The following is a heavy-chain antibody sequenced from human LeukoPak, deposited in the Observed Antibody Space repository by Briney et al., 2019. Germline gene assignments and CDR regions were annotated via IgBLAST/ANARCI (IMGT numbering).Heavy chain of an antibody. CDR1: GFTFSSYC. D-gene: IGHD6-19*01. J-gene: IGHJ4*02. Sequence: PGGSLTLSCAASGFTFSSYCMTWVRQAPGKGMMWVVNIKKGGSERNQVDSVKGRFTISRDNAKNSLYLQMNTLRDEDTAVYYCATVAGGGYWGQGTLVTVSS. V-gene: IGHV3-7*03. CDR3: ATVAGGGY. CDR2: IKKGGSER.